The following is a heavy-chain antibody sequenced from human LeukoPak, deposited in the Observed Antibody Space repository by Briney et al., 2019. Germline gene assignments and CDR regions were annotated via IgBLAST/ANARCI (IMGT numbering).Heavy chain of an antibody. CDR3: AKGPRTWNTGVAWFDP. V-gene: IGHV3-23*01. D-gene: IGHD1-1*01. Sequence: GGSLRLSGAASGFTFSNYAMSWVRQAQGKGLEWVSGISGSGGSTHYADSVKGRFTISRDNSKNTLYLQMNSLRAEDTAVYYCAKGPRTWNTGVAWFDPWGQGTLVTVSS. J-gene: IGHJ5*02. CDR2: ISGSGGST. CDR1: GFTFSNYA.